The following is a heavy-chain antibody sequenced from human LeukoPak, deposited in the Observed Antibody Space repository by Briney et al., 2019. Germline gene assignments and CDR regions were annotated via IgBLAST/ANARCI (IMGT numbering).Heavy chain of an antibody. J-gene: IGHJ4*02. V-gene: IGHV1-46*01. CDR2: INPSGGST. CDR3: AKDRYCSSTSCYMNEGLSGDY. CDR1: GYTFTSYY. Sequence: ASVKVSCKASGYTFTSYYMHWVRQAPGQGLEWMGIINPSGGSTSYAQKFQGRVTMTRDTSTSTVYMELSSLRSEDTAVYYCAKDRYCSSTSCYMNEGLSGDYWGQGTLVTVSS. D-gene: IGHD2-2*02.